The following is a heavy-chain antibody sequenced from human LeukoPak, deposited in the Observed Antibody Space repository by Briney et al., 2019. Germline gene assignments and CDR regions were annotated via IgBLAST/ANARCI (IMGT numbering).Heavy chain of an antibody. CDR2: IYPGDSDT. CDR1: GYSFTSYW. CDR3: ARTDLGFCSSTGCGGDY. J-gene: IGHJ4*02. D-gene: IGHD2-2*01. V-gene: IGHV5-51*01. Sequence: GESLQISCKGSGYSFTSYWIGWVRQMPGKGLEWMGIIYPGDSDTRYSPSFQGQVTISADKSISTAYLQWSSLKASDTAMYYCARTDLGFCSSTGCGGDYWGQGTLVTVSS.